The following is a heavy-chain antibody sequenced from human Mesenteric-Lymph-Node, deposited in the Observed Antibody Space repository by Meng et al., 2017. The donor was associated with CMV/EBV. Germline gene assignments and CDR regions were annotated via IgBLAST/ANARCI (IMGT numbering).Heavy chain of an antibody. J-gene: IGHJ4*02. CDR3: AKDSGSTVTTFDF. Sequence: AAGFTFSSYAMSWVRQAPGKGLEWVSVIYSGGSSTYYADSVKGRFTISRDNSQNTLYLQMNSLRAEDTAVYYCAKDSGSTVTTFDFWGQGTLVTVSS. CDR2: IYSGGSST. V-gene: IGHV3-23*03. D-gene: IGHD4-17*01. CDR1: GFTFSSYA.